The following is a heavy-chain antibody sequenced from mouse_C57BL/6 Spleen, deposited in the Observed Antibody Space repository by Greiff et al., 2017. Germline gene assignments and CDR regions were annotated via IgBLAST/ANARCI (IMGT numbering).Heavy chain of an antibody. J-gene: IGHJ1*03. D-gene: IGHD2-4*01. Sequence: EVQLQQSGGGLVKPGGSLKLSCAASGFTFSDYGMHWVRQAPEKGLEWVAYISSGSSTIYYADTVKGRFTISRDNAKNTLFLQMTSLRSEDTAMXYCARYYDYPYWYFDVWGTGTTVTVSS. CDR3: ARYYDYPYWYFDV. V-gene: IGHV5-17*01. CDR1: GFTFSDYG. CDR2: ISSGSSTI.